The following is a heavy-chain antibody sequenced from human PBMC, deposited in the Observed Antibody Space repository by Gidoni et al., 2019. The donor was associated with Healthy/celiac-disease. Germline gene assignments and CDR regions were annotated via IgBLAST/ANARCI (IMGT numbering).Heavy chain of an antibody. CDR3: ARDGLRPAIFDY. Sequence: VQLVESGGGLVKPGGSLSLSCAASGFTFSSYSMNWVRQAPGKGLEWVSSISSSSSYIYYADSVKGRFTISRDNAKNSLYLQMNSLRAEDTAVYYCARDGLRPAIFDYWGQGTLVTVSS. J-gene: IGHJ4*02. CDR1: GFTFSSYS. V-gene: IGHV3-21*01. CDR2: ISSSSSYI.